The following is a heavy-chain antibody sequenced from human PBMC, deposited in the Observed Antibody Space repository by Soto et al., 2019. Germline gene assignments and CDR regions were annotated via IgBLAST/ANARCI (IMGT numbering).Heavy chain of an antibody. V-gene: IGHV4-38-2*01. D-gene: IGHD3-3*01. CDR1: GYSISSGYY. Sequence: SETLSLTCAVSGYSISSGYYWGWIRQPPGKGLEWIGSIYHSGSTYYNPSLKSRVTISVDTPKNQFSLKLSSVTAADTAVYYCARVITIFGVVIISWFDPWGQGTLVTVSS. CDR2: IYHSGST. J-gene: IGHJ5*02. CDR3: ARVITIFGVVIISWFDP.